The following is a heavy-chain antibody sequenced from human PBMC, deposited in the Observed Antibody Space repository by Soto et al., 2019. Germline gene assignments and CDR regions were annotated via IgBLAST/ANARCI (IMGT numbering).Heavy chain of an antibody. V-gene: IGHV3-11*06. CDR3: ARVSGGYYDIDY. D-gene: IGHD3-22*01. CDR2: ITSRSYT. J-gene: IGHJ4*02. CDR1: GFTFSDYY. Sequence: PGGSLRLSCAASGFTFSDYYMSWIRQAPGKGLEWVSDITSRSYTNYADSVRGRFTISRDNAKNSLYLQMNSLRVEDTALYYCARVSGGYYDIDYWGQGTLVTVS.